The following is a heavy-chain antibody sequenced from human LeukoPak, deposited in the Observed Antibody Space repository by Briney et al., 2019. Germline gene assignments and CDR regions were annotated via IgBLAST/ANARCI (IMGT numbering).Heavy chain of an antibody. J-gene: IGHJ1*01. CDR2: INPSGGST. CDR3: ARDLSHTKRTRYLQH. V-gene: IGHV1-46*01. Sequence: ASVKVSCKASGYTFTSYYMHWVRQAPGQGLEWMGIINPSGGSTSYAQKFQGRVTMTRDTSTSTVYMELSSLRSEDTAVYYCARDLSHTKRTRYLQHWGQGTLVAVSS. CDR1: GYTFTSYY. D-gene: IGHD3-9*01.